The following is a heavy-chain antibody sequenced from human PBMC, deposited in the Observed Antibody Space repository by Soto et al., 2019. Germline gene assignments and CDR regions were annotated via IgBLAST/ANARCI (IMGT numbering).Heavy chain of an antibody. CDR2: IYYTGST. J-gene: IGHJ4*02. D-gene: IGHD2-15*01. Sequence: QLQLQESGPGLVKPSETLSLTCTVSGGSISGSSAYWGRIRQSPGKGLEWIGSIYYTGSTYYNPSLQSRVTISVDTSKNHFSLKLSSVTAADTAVYYCARRGSCYCQDYWGQGTLVTVSS. CDR3: ARRGSCYCQDY. CDR1: GGSISGSSAY. V-gene: IGHV4-39*02.